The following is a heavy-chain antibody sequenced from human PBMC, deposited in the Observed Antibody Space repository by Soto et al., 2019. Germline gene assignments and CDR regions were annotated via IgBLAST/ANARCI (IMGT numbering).Heavy chain of an antibody. CDR3: AKGKGVGATPDGANC. CDR1: GFTFSSYG. D-gene: IGHD1-26*01. CDR2: IRSDGDTT. J-gene: IGHJ4*02. V-gene: IGHV3-23*01. Sequence: EMQVLESGGGLVQPGGSLRLSCAASGFTFSSYGMNWVRQAPGKGLEWVSGIRSDGDTTYNADSVKGRFTVSRDTAKNTVDLQMNSLRAEDTAVYYCAKGKGVGATPDGANCWGQGTLVTVSS.